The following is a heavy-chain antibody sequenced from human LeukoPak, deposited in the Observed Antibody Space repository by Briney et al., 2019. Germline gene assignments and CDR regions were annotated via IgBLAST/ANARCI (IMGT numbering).Heavy chain of an antibody. CDR1: GFTFSNYA. CDR2: ISGSGDRT. Sequence: PGGSLRLSCAASGFTFSNYAMTWVGQPPGKGLEGVSTISGSGDRTYSADSVKGRFTISRDNSKNTLYVQMNSLRGEDTAVYYCAKDIRSSWYYFQDWGQGTLVTVSS. V-gene: IGHV3-23*01. D-gene: IGHD3-3*01. CDR3: AKDIRSSWYYFQD. J-gene: IGHJ1*01.